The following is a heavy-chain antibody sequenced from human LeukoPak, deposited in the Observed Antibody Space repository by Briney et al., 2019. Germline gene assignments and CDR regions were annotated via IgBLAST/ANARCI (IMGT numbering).Heavy chain of an antibody. Sequence: PGGSLRLSCAASGFTFSSYSMNWVRQAPGKGLEWVSSISSSSSYIYYADSVKGRFTISRDNAKNSLYLQMNSLRAEDTAVYYCAREDCSSTSCYDSYYYYGMDVWGQGTTVTVSS. CDR1: GFTFSSYS. J-gene: IGHJ6*02. V-gene: IGHV3-21*04. CDR2: ISSSSSYI. D-gene: IGHD2-2*01. CDR3: AREDCSSTSCYDSYYYYGMDV.